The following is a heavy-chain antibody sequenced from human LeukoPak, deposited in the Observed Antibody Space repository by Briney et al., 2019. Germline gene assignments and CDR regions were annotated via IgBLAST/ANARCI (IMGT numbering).Heavy chain of an antibody. V-gene: IGHV4-59*01. CDR1: GGSISSYY. Sequence: SETLSLTCTVSGGSISSYYWSWIRQPPGKGLEWIGYIYYSGSTNYNPSLKSRVTISVDTSKNQFSLKLSSVTAADTAVYYCARDGSVDAFDIWGQGTMVTVSS. CDR2: IYYSGST. J-gene: IGHJ3*02. CDR3: ARDGSVDAFDI.